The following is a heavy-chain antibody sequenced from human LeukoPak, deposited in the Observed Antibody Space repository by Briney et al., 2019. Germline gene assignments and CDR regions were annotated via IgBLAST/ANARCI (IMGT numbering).Heavy chain of an antibody. J-gene: IGHJ4*02. D-gene: IGHD2-15*01. CDR2: IYYSGST. CDR1: GGSISSYY. Sequence: SETLSLTCTVSGGSISSYYWSWIRQPPGKGLEWIGYIYYSGSTNYNPSLKSRVTISVDTSKNQFSLKLSSVTAADTAVYYCARGRPLVVPFDYWGQGTLVTVSS. V-gene: IGHV4-59*01. CDR3: ARGRPLVVPFDY.